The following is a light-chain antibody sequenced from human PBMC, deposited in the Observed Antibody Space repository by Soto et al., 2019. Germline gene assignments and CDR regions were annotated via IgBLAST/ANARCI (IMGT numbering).Light chain of an antibody. CDR1: RSNIGQKG. V-gene: IGLV1-51*01. Sequence: QSVVTQPPSVSAAPGQKFSISCSGSRSNIGQKGVTWYQQLPGTAPKLLIYDNDKRPSGIPDRFSGSKSGTSATLAITGLQTGDEADYYCGTWDRSLRAGVFGGGTKLTVL. J-gene: IGLJ3*02. CDR2: DND. CDR3: GTWDRSLRAGV.